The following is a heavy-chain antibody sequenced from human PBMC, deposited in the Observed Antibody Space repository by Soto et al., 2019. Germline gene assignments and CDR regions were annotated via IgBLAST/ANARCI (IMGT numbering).Heavy chain of an antibody. Sequence: EVQLVESGGGLVQPGGSLRLSCAASGFTVSSNYMSWVRQAPGKGLEWVSVIYSGGSTYYADSVKGRFTISRDNSKNTLYIQMNSLRAEDTAVYYCARAHSYGYEYYFDYWGQGRLVTVSS. CDR3: ARAHSYGYEYYFDY. D-gene: IGHD5-18*01. CDR2: IYSGGST. J-gene: IGHJ4*02. CDR1: GFTVSSNY. V-gene: IGHV3-66*01.